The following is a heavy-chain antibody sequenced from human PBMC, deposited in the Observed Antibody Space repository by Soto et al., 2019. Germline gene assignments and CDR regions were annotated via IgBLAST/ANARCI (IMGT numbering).Heavy chain of an antibody. CDR1: GFTFSSYA. CDR2: ISYDGSNK. D-gene: IGHD3-9*01. CDR3: ARDGDILTGTLTSGMDV. J-gene: IGHJ6*02. V-gene: IGHV3-30-3*01. Sequence: QVQLVESGGGVVQPGRSLRLSCAASGFTFSSYAMHWVRQAPGKGLEWVAVISYDGSNKYYADSMKGRFTISRDNSKNTLYLQMNSLRAEDTAVYYCARDGDILTGTLTSGMDVWGQGTTVTVSS.